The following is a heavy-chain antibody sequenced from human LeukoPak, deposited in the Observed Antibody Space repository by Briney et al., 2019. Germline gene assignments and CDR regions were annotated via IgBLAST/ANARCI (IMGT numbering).Heavy chain of an antibody. CDR2: IYYSGST. J-gene: IGHJ3*02. V-gene: IGHV4-59*08. Sequence: SETLSLTCTVSGGSISNYYWTWIWQPPGKGLEWIGYIYYSGSTNYNPSLKSRVTISVDTSKNQFSLKLSSVTAADTGVYYCARLGVDHAFDIWGQGTMVTVSS. CDR3: ARLGVDHAFDI. CDR1: GGSISNYY. D-gene: IGHD3-3*01.